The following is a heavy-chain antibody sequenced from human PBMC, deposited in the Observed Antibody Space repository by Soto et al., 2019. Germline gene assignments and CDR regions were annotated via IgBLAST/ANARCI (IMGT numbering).Heavy chain of an antibody. J-gene: IGHJ4*02. CDR1: GFTFSSYA. D-gene: IGHD5-12*01. CDR3: ARGHGMATITREFHY. Sequence: PGGSLRLSCAASGFTFSSYAMSWVRQAPGKGLEWVSAISGSGGSTYYADSVKGRFTISRDNSKNTLYLQMNSLRAEDTAVYYCARGHGMATITREFHYWGQGTLVTVSS. CDR2: ISGSGGST. V-gene: IGHV3-23*01.